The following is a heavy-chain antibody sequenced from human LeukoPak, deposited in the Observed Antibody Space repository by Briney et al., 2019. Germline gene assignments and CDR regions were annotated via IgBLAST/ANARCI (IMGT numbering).Heavy chain of an antibody. CDR1: GFTISGHA. CDR3: ARAVEYSSSSAFLGAFDI. CDR2: ISYDGSNK. D-gene: IGHD6-6*01. V-gene: IGHV3-30-3*01. Sequence: PGGSLRLSCVASGFTISGHAMSWVRQAPAKGLEWVAVISYDGSNKYYADSVKGRFTISRDNSKNTLYLQMNSLRAEDTAVYYCARAVEYSSSSAFLGAFDIWGQGTMVTVSS. J-gene: IGHJ3*02.